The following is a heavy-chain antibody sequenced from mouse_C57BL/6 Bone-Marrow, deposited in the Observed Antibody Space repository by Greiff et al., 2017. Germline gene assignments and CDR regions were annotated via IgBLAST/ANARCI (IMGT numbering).Heavy chain of an antibody. V-gene: IGHV1-81*01. Sequence: QVQLKQSGAELARPGASVKLSCKASGYTFTSYGISWVKQRTGQGLEWIGEIYPRSGNTYYNEKFKGKATLTADTSSSTAYMELRSLTSEDSAVYFCARYPSTTVVATDYWGQGTTLTVSS. J-gene: IGHJ2*01. CDR2: IYPRSGNT. D-gene: IGHD1-1*01. CDR3: ARYPSTTVVATDY. CDR1: GYTFTSYG.